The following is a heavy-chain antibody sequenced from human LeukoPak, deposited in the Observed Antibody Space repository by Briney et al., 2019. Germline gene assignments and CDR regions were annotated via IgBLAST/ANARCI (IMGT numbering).Heavy chain of an antibody. V-gene: IGHV3-33*01. CDR2: IWYNGSNK. J-gene: IGHJ4*02. CDR3: ARGPLYDYGDYHFDY. CDR1: GFTFSSYG. D-gene: IGHD4-17*01. Sequence: GGSLRLSCAASGFTFSSYGMHWVRQAAGKGLEWVAVIWYNGSNKYYTDSVKGRFTISRDNSKNTLYLQMNSLRAEDTAVYFCARGPLYDYGDYHFDYWGQGTLVTVSS.